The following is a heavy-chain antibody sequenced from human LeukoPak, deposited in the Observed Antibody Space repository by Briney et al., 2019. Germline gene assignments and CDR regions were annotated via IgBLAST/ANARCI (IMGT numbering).Heavy chain of an antibody. D-gene: IGHD2-15*01. CDR2: ISWNSGSI. V-gene: IGHV3-9*03. J-gene: IGHJ6*03. CDR3: AKDVSRMSYCYMDV. CDR1: GFTFDDYA. Sequence: GRSLRLSCAASGFTFDDYAMHWVRQAPGKGLEWVSGISWNSGSIGYADSVKGRFTISRDNAKNSLYLQMNSLRAEDMALYYCAKDVSRMSYCYMDVWGKGTTVTVSS.